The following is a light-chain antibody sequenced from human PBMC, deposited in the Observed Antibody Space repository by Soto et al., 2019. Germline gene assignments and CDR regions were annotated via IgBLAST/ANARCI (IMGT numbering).Light chain of an antibody. CDR2: RNN. CDR3: AAWDDSLSGPV. V-gene: IGLV1-47*01. CDR1: SSNIGTNY. J-gene: IGLJ3*02. Sequence: QSVLTQPSSASETPGQRVSISCSGSSSNIGTNYVYWYQQLPGTAPQLLIYRNNQRPSGVPERFSGSKSGTSASLAISGLRSEDEADYYCAAWDDSLSGPVFGGGTKLTVL.